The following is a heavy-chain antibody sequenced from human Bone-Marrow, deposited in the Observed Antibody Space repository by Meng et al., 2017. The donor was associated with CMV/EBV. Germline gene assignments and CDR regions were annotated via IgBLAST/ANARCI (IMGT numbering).Heavy chain of an antibody. D-gene: IGHD1-26*01. CDR1: WYGVTSNW. CDR2: IYPGASDT. V-gene: IGHV5-51*01. Sequence: GWWYGVTSNWIGWVRRVPGKGLEWIGVIYPGASDTRCSPSFQGQVTISADKSISTAYLQWSSLKASDTAMYYCARLVVGAIGYYFDYWGQGTLVTVSS. J-gene: IGHJ4*02. CDR3: ARLVVGAIGYYFDY.